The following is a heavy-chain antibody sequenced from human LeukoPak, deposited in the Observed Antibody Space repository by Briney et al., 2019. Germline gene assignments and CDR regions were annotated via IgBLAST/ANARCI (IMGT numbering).Heavy chain of an antibody. CDR1: GFTFSSYG. CDR2: ISYDGSNK. CDR3: AKEFMVRGVPATDY. Sequence: GGSLRLSCAASGFTFSSYGMHCVLQAPGKGLEWIAVISYDGSNKYYADSVKGRFSISRDNSKNTLYLQMNSLRAEDTAVYYCAKEFMVRGVPATDYWGQGTLVTVSS. D-gene: IGHD3-10*01. J-gene: IGHJ4*02. V-gene: IGHV3-30*18.